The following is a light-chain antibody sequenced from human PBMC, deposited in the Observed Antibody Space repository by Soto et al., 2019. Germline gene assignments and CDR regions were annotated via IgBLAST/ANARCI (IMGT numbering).Light chain of an antibody. J-gene: IGKJ4*01. CDR3: QQYGSVPLT. CDR1: QSVSTSY. CDR2: GAA. V-gene: IGKV3-20*01. Sequence: EIVLTQSPGTLSLSPGERATLSCRASQSVSTSYLAWYQHKPSQAPRLLIYGAASRAPGIPDRFSGSASGADFTLTISRLETEDFAVYYCQQYGSVPLTFGGGTKVEIK.